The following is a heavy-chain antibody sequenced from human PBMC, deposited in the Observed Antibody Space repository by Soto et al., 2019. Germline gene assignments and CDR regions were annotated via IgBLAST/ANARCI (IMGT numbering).Heavy chain of an antibody. CDR1: GGSVSSSGYY. J-gene: IGHJ4*02. CDR2: IYYSGST. V-gene: IGHV4-39*01. D-gene: IGHD3-10*01. CDR3: ARRSYYGSGSIFDY. Sequence: SETLSLTCTVSGGSVSSSGYYWGWVRQPPGKGLEWIGNIYYSGSTNYNPSLKSRVTISVDTSKNQFSLKVSSVTAADTAVYYCARRSYYGSGSIFDYWGQGTLVTVSS.